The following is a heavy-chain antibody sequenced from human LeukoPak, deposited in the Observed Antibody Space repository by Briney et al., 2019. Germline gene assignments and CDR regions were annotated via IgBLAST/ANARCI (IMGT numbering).Heavy chain of an antibody. CDR2: MRSKANSYAT. V-gene: IGHV3-73*01. Sequence: GGCVRLACAASGFSFSGSAVHWVRQASGRGLEWVGRMRSKANSYATAYAESVKGRFTISRDDSKNTVYLQMNSLKTEDTAVYYCTSVTNCYDSSGYDLDSWGKGTMVTVSS. D-gene: IGHD3-22*01. CDR3: TSVTNCYDSSGYDLDS. J-gene: IGHJ5*02. CDR1: GFSFSGSA.